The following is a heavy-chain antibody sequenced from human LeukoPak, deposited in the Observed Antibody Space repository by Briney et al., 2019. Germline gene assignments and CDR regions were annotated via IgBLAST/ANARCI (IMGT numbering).Heavy chain of an antibody. Sequence: GASVKVSCKASGYTFTKYGISWVRQAPGQGLEWMGWISAYNGNTNYAQKLQGRVTMTTDTSTSTAYMELRSLRSDDTAVYYCARGGYCSSTSCPPHDYYYYYGMDVWGQGTTVTVSS. J-gene: IGHJ6*02. CDR1: GYTFTKYG. CDR3: ARGGYCSSTSCPPHDYYYYYGMDV. V-gene: IGHV1-18*01. D-gene: IGHD2-2*01. CDR2: ISAYNGNT.